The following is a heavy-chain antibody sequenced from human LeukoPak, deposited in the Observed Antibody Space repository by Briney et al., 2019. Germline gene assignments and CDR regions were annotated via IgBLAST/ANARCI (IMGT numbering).Heavy chain of an antibody. CDR2: INHSGST. V-gene: IGHV4-34*01. CDR3: ARGREAAAGFDY. J-gene: IGHJ4*02. Sequence: PSETLSLTCALYGGSFSGYYWSWIRQPPGKGLEWIGEINHSGSTNYNPSLKSRVTISVDTSKNQFSLKLSSVTAADTAVYYCARGREAAAGFDYWGQGTLVTVSS. D-gene: IGHD6-13*01. CDR1: GGSFSGYY.